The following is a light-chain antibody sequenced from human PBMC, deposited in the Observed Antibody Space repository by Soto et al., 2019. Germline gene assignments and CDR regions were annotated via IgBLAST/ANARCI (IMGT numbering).Light chain of an antibody. CDR1: QSISNH. V-gene: IGKV1-39*01. CDR3: QQSYSSPPT. CDR2: AAS. Sequence: DIQMTQSPSSLSASVEDRVIITCRASQSISNHLNWYRQKPGKGPKLLIFAASSLQSGVPSRFSGSRSGPDFTLTISSLQPEDFATYYCQQSYSSPPTFGQGTKVDIK. J-gene: IGKJ1*01.